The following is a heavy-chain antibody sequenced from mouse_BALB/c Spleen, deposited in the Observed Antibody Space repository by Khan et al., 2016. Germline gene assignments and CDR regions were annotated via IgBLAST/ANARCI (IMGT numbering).Heavy chain of an antibody. CDR1: DFNIKDTY. D-gene: IGHD1-1*01. CDR3: ARIPINDYGSRLDY. J-gene: IGHJ2*01. Sequence: VQLQQSGAELVKPGASVKLSCTASDFNIKDTYMHWVKQRPEQGLEWIGRIDPANGNTKYDPKFQGKATITADTSSNTAYLQLSSLTSEDTAVYYCARIPINDYGSRLDYWGQGTTLTVSS. V-gene: IGHV14-3*02. CDR2: IDPANGNT.